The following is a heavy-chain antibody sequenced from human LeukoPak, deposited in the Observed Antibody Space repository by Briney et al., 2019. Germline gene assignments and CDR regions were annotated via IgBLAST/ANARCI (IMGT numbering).Heavy chain of an antibody. CDR1: GFTFSSYA. V-gene: IGHV3-23*01. CDR2: ISGSGGST. D-gene: IGHD4/OR15-4a*01. CDR3: AKGNGDYYYYYYMDV. J-gene: IGHJ6*03. Sequence: GGSLRLSCAASGFTFSSYAMSWVRQAPGKGLEWVSAISGSGGSTYYADSVKGRFTISRDNSKNTLYLQMNSLRAEDMALYYCAKGNGDYYYYYYMDVWGKGTTVTVSS.